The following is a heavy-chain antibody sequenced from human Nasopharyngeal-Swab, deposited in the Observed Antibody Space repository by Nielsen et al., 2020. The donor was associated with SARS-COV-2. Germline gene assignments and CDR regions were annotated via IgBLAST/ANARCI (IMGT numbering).Heavy chain of an antibody. D-gene: IGHD3-3*01. J-gene: IGHJ6*02. V-gene: IGHV1-69*13. CDR3: ARDTIFGLALYYYYGLGV. CDR2: IIPNFGTT. Sequence: SSVKVSCKVSGGTFKNYAISWVRQAPGQGLEWMGGIIPNFGTTNYAHKFQDRAKITADQSTRTAYMELSSLRSDDTAVYYCARDTIFGLALYYYYGLGVWGQGTTVTVSS. CDR1: GGTFKNYA.